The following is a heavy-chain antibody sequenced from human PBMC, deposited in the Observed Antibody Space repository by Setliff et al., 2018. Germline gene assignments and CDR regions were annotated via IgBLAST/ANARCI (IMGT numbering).Heavy chain of an antibody. J-gene: IGHJ3*01. CDR2: ILYSGGA. D-gene: IGHD1-1*01. CDR1: GGSISSSLYY. V-gene: IGHV4-39*07. CDR3: ATSYLTLEAAFDV. Sequence: PSETLSLTCTVSGGSISSSLYYWAFIRQPPGEGLEWIGSILYSGGAHSNPSLNSRVSISVDTSKNQFSLRLRSVTAADTAFYYCATSYLTLEAAFDVWGQGTMVTVSS.